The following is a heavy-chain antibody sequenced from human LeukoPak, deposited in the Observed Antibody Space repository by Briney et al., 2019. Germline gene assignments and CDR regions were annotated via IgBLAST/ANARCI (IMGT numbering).Heavy chain of an antibody. Sequence: ASVKVSCKASGYTFTSYGISWVRQAPGQGLEWMGCISAYNGNTNYAQTLQGRVTMTTDTSTSTAYMELRSLRSDDTAVYYRARDVYGDYVDWYFDLWGRGTLVTVSS. CDR2: ISAYNGNT. CDR3: ARDVYGDYVDWYFDL. D-gene: IGHD4-17*01. CDR1: GYTFTSYG. V-gene: IGHV1-18*01. J-gene: IGHJ2*01.